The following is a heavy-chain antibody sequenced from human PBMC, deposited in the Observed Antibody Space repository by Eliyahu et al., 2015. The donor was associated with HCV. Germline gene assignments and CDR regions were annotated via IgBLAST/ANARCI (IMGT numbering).Heavy chain of an antibody. J-gene: IGHJ4*02. V-gene: IGHV3-33*01. CDR2: IWYDGSNK. D-gene: IGHD1-26*01. CDR3: ARAGKGATSDY. CDR1: GFXFXXFG. Sequence: QVQLXESGGGVVQPGRSLRLSCAASGFXFXXFGMHWVRQAPGKGLEWVGVIWYDGSNKYYADSVKGRFTFSRDNSKNTVYLQMNSLRAEDTAVYYCARAGKGATSDYWGQGTLVTVSS.